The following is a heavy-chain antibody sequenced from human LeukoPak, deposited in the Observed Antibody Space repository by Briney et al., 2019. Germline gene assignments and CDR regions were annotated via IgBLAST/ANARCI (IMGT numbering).Heavy chain of an antibody. CDR1: GFSLSTSGGG. J-gene: IGHJ6*03. CDR2: IYWDDDK. CDR3: AHYNYYYYYMDV. Sequence: SGPTLVNPTQTLTMTCTFSGFSLSTSGGGVGWIRQPPGKPLEWLALIYWDDDKTYRPSLKSRLTITKDTAKNQVVLTMTNMDPVDTATYYCAHYNYYYYYMDVWGKGTTVTVSS. V-gene: IGHV2-5*02.